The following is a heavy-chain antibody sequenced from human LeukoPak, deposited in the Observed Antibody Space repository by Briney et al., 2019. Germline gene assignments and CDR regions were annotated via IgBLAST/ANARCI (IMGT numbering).Heavy chain of an antibody. D-gene: IGHD4-11*01. V-gene: IGHV3-74*01. Sequence: GGSLRLSCAASGFTFSGYWMNWVRQAPGKGLVWVSRINSDGSRTSYADSVKGRFTISRDNAKNTLYLQMNSLRAEDTAVYYCARDDHSDYTNAYWGQGTLVTVSS. CDR2: INSDGSRT. CDR3: ARDDHSDYTNAY. CDR1: GFTFSGYW. J-gene: IGHJ4*02.